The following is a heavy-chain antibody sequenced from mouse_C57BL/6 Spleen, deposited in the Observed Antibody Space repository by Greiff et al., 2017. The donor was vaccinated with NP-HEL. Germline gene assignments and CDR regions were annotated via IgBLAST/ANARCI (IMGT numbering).Heavy chain of an antibody. J-gene: IGHJ4*01. CDR3: ARGGTHAMDY. Sequence: QVQLQQPGAELVRPGSSVKLSCKASGYTFTSYWMDWVKQRPGQGLEWIGNIYPSDSETHYNQKFKDKATLTVDKSSSTAYMQLSSLTSEDSAVYYCARGGTHAMDYWGQGTSVTVSA. CDR1: GYTFTSYW. V-gene: IGHV1-61*01. CDR2: IYPSDSET.